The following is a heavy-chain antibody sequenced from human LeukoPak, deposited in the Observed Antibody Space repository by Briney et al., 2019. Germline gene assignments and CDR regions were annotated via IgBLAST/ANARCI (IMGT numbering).Heavy chain of an antibody. V-gene: IGHV4-38-2*02. CDR3: ARDLGNWDIDY. J-gene: IGHJ4*02. CDR1: GYSISSGYY. Sequence: SETLSLTCTVSGYSISSGYYWGWIRQPPGKGLEWIGSIYHSGSTYYNPSLKSRVTISVDRSKNQFSLKLSSVTAADTAVYYCARDLGNWDIDYWGQGILVTVSS. CDR2: IYHSGST. D-gene: IGHD7-27*01.